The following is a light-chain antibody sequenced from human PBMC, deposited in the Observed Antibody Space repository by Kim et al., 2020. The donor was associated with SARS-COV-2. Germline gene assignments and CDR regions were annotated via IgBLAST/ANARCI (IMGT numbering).Light chain of an antibody. CDR3: ATHDESQVV. CDR1: ISNMGSNT. CDR2: GDD. V-gene: IGLV1-44*01. Sequence: TPGERVTIFCSGSISNMGSNTVTWYQQLPGAAPKLLIYGDDIRPPRVPDRFSGSKSGTSASLAISGLQSEDEADYYCATHDESQVVFGGGTQLTVL. J-gene: IGLJ3*02.